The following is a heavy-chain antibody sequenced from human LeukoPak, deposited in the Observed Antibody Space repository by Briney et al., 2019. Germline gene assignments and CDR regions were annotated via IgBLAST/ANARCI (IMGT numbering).Heavy chain of an antibody. CDR3: AKDWRTEKYYYDRSGYYDY. CDR2: ISGSGGST. J-gene: IGHJ4*02. D-gene: IGHD3-22*01. CDR1: GFTFSSYA. V-gene: IGHV3-23*01. Sequence: PGGSLRLSCAASGFTFSSYAMSWVRQAPGKGLEWVSAISGSGGSTYYADSVKGRFTISRDNSKNTLYLQMNSLRAEDTAVYYCAKDWRTEKYYYDRSGYYDYWGQGTLVTVSS.